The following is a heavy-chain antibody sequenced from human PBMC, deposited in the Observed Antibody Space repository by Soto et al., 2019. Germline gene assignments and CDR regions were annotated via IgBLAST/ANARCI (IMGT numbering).Heavy chain of an antibody. J-gene: IGHJ2*01. CDR1: GGSVSSGSYY. CDR2: IYYSGST. V-gene: IGHV4-61*01. Sequence: QVQLQESGPGLVKPSETLSLTCTVSGGSVSSGSYYWSWIRQPPGKGLEWIGYIYYSGSTNYNPSLKSRVTISVDTSKNQFSLKLSSVTAADTAVYYCARSGSYPPGYFDLWGRGTLVTVSS. CDR3: ARSGSYPPGYFDL. D-gene: IGHD1-26*01.